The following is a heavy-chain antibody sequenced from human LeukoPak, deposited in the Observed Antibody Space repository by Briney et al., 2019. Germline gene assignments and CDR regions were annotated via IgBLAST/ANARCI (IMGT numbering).Heavy chain of an antibody. CDR3: ARERTLNDILTPYGMDV. V-gene: IGHV3-11*01. J-gene: IGHJ6*02. CDR2: ISSSGSTI. D-gene: IGHD3-9*01. Sequence: GGSLRLSCAASGFTFSDYYMSWIRQAPGKGLEWVSYISSSGSTIYYADSVKGRFTISRDNAKNSLCLQMNSLRAEDTAVYYCARERTLNDILTPYGMDVWGQGTTVTVSS. CDR1: GFTFSDYY.